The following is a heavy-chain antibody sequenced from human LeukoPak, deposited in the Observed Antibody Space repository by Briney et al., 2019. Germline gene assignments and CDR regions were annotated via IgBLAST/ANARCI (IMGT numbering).Heavy chain of an antibody. Sequence: ASVKVSCKASGYTFTSYGISWVRQAPGQGLEWMGWISAYNGNTNYAQKLQGRVTMTTDTSTSTAYMELSSLRSEDTAVYYCARAYSIAAAGTNFDYWGQGTLVTVSS. J-gene: IGHJ4*02. CDR1: GYTFTSYG. CDR3: ARAYSIAAAGTNFDY. D-gene: IGHD6-13*01. CDR2: ISAYNGNT. V-gene: IGHV1-18*01.